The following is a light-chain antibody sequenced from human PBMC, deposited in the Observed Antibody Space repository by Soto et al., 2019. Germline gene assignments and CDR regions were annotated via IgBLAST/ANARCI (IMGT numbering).Light chain of an antibody. CDR1: QDISNS. CDR3: HQYHSLPLT. CDR2: DAS. Sequence: DIQMTQSPSSLSASVGDRVTITCQASQDISNSISWYQQRPGKAPKLVIHDASTLETGVPSRPSGSGSGPEFTFTIITLQSEDIATYYCHQYHSLPLTFGGGTKVEIK. J-gene: IGKJ4*01. V-gene: IGKV1-33*01.